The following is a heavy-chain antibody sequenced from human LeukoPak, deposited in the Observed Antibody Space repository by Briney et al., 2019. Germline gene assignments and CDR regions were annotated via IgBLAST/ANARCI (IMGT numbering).Heavy chain of an antibody. CDR3: ATTYNWNFYYYGMDV. V-gene: IGHV4-59*01. CDR1: GGSISSYY. CDR2: IYYSGST. D-gene: IGHD1-20*01. Sequence: PSETLSLTCTVSGGSISSYYWSWIRQPPGKGLEWIGYIYYSGSTNYNPSLKSRVTISADTSKNQFSLKLSSVTAADTAVYYCATTYNWNFYYYGMDVWGQGTTVTVSS. J-gene: IGHJ6*02.